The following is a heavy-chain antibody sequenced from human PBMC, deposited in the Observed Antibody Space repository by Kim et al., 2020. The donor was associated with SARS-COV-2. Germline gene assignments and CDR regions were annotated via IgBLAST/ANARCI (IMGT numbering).Heavy chain of an antibody. CDR1: GFTFSNAW. CDR3: TTGGLGLGPMVRGAIYYYYGMDV. D-gene: IGHD3-10*01. J-gene: IGHJ6*02. V-gene: IGHV3-15*01. Sequence: PGGSLRLSCAASGFTFSNAWMSWVRQAPGKGLEWVGRIKSKTDGGTTDYAAPVKGRFTISRDDSKNTLYLQMNSLKTEDTAVYYCTTGGLGLGPMVRGAIYYYYGMDVWGQGTTVTVSS. CDR2: IKSKTDGGTT.